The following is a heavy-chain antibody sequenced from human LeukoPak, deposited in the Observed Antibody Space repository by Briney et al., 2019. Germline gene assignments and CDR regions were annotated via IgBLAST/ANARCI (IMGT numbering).Heavy chain of an antibody. CDR1: GFTFSSYA. CDR2: ISGSGGST. V-gene: IGHV3-23*01. J-gene: IGHJ6*03. CDR3: AKTDYYYYYMDV. Sequence: GGSLRLSCAASGFTFSSYAMSWVRQAPGKGLEWVSAISGSGGSTYYADSVKGRFTISRDNTKNTLYLQMNSLRAEDTAVYYCAKTDYYYYYMDVWGKGTTVTVSS.